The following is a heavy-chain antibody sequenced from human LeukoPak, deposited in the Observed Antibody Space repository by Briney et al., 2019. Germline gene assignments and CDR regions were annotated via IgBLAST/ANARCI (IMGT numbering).Heavy chain of an antibody. CDR2: IHSSGKT. CDR3: VRGGSAAAAVFDY. V-gene: IGHV4-4*07. CDR1: GGSSSGYY. Sequence: PSETLSLXCTASGGSSSGYYWSWIRLPAGEGLESIGHIHSSGKTNYNLSLKSRVSMSVDTSKNQFSLKLTSVTAADTAVYYCVRGGSAAAAVFDYWGQGTLVTVSS. D-gene: IGHD6-13*01. J-gene: IGHJ4*02.